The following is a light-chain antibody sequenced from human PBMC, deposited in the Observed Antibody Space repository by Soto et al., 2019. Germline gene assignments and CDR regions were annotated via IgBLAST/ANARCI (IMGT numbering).Light chain of an antibody. J-gene: IGKJ5*01. V-gene: IGKV3-20*01. Sequence: EIVLTQSPATLSLSPGGRATLPCRASQSVSSYLAWYQQKPGQAPRLLIYDASSRATGIPDRFSGGGSGTDFTLTISRLEPEDFALYYCQHYGRSPITFGQGTRLEIK. CDR2: DAS. CDR1: QSVSSY. CDR3: QHYGRSPIT.